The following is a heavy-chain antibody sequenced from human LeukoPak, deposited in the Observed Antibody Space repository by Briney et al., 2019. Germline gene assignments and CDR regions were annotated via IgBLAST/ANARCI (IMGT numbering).Heavy chain of an antibody. CDR1: GFTFSSYS. CDR3: ARVVAAAGFYYYYYMDV. D-gene: IGHD6-13*01. CDR2: ISSSISYI. V-gene: IGHV3-21*01. J-gene: IGHJ6*03. Sequence: GGSLRLSCAAYGFTFSSYSMNWDRQAPGKGLEWVSSISSSISYIYYADSVKGRFTISRDNAKNSLYLQMNSLRAEDTAVYYCARVVAAAGFYYYYYMDVWGKGTTVTVSS.